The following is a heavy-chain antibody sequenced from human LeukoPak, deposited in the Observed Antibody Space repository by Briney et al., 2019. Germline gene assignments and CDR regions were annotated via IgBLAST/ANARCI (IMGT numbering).Heavy chain of an antibody. J-gene: IGHJ4*03. CDR3: ATGGYCSSTSCYDFFDY. Sequence: GESLKISCKGSGYSFTSYWIGWVRQMPGKGLEWMGIIYPGDSDTRYSPSFQGQVTISADKSISTAYLQWSSLKASDTAMYYCATGGYCSSTSCYDFFDYWGQGTMVTVSS. V-gene: IGHV5-51*01. CDR2: IYPGDSDT. D-gene: IGHD2-2*01. CDR1: GYSFTSYW.